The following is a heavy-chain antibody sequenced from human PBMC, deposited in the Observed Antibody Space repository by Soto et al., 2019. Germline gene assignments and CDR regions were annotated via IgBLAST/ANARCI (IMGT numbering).Heavy chain of an antibody. Sequence: SETLSLTCTVSGGSISSGGYYWSWIRQHPEKGLEWIGYIYYSGSTYYNPSLKSRVTISVDTSKNQLSLKLSSVPAADTAVYYCAGVWRSAGSFGYRGQGTLVTVAS. CDR1: GGSISSGGYY. CDR3: AGVWRSAGSFGY. D-gene: IGHD3-10*01. J-gene: IGHJ4*02. CDR2: IYYSGST. V-gene: IGHV4-31*03.